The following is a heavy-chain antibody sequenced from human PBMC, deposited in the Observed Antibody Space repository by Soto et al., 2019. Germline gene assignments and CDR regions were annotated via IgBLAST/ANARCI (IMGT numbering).Heavy chain of an antibody. CDR3: TTDSYITSIIVRFDY. CDR2: VKSKNDGGTT. D-gene: IGHD3-22*01. Sequence: PGGSLRLSCAASGFTFSNAWINWVRQAPGKRLEWVGRVKSKNDGGTTDFAAPVKGRFAISRDDSKNMVYLEMNSLQTEDTAIYYCTTDSYITSIIVRFDYWGHGTLVTVSS. CDR1: GFTFSNAW. V-gene: IGHV3-15*07. J-gene: IGHJ4*01.